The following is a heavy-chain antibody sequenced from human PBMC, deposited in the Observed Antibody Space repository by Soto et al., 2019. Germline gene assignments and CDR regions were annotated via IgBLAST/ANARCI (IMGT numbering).Heavy chain of an antibody. Sequence: PSETLSLTCTVSGGSISSYYWSWIRQPPGKGLEWIGYIYYSGSTNYNPSLKSRVTISVDTSKNQFSLKLSSVTAADTAVYYCARYFQVGELLYYFDYWGQGTLVTVSS. CDR1: GGSISSYY. V-gene: IGHV4-59*01. CDR3: ARYFQVGELLYYFDY. J-gene: IGHJ4*02. D-gene: IGHD3-10*01. CDR2: IYYSGST.